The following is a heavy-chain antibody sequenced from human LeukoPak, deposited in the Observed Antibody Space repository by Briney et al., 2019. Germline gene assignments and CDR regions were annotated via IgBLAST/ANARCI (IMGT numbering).Heavy chain of an antibody. CDR3: AGDGKPDCSGGSCYSTSTFDY. J-gene: IGHJ4*02. CDR1: GFTFSSYW. D-gene: IGHD2-15*01. V-gene: IGHV3-7*01. CDR2: IKQDGSEK. Sequence: PGGSLRLSCAASGFTFSSYWMSWVRQAPGKGLEWVANIKQDGSEKYYVDSVKGRLTISRDNAKNSLYLQMNSLRAEDTAVYYCAGDGKPDCSGGSCYSTSTFDYWGQGTLVTVSS.